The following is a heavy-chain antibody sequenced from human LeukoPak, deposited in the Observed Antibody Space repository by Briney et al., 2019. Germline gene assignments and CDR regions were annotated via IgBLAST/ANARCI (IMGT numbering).Heavy chain of an antibody. Sequence: SETLSLTCAVYGGSFSGYYWSWIRQPPGKGLEWIGEINHSGSTNYNPSLKSRVTISVDTSKNQFSLKLSSVTAADTAVYYCARHIGYRDYWGQGTLVTVSS. J-gene: IGHJ4*02. CDR1: GGSFSGYY. D-gene: IGHD5-12*01. V-gene: IGHV4-34*01. CDR3: ARHIGYRDY. CDR2: INHSGST.